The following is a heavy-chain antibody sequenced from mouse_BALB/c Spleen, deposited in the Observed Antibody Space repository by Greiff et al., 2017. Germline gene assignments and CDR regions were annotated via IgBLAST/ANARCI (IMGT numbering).Heavy chain of an antibody. CDR1: GFTFSSYG. D-gene: IGHD2-14*01. J-gene: IGHJ3*01. CDR3: AIYRYDEAWFAY. CDR2: INSNGGST. Sequence: DVMLVESGGGLVQPGGSLKLSCAASGFTFSSYGMSWVRQTPDKRLELVATINSNGGSTYYPDSVKGRFTISRDNAKNTLYLQMSSLKSEDTAMYYCAIYRYDEAWFAYWGQGTLVTVSA. V-gene: IGHV5-6-3*01.